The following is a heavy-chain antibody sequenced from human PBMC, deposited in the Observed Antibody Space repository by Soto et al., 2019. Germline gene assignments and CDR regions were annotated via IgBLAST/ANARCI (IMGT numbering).Heavy chain of an antibody. CDR1: GFTFSSYA. Sequence: GGSLRLSCAASGFTFSSYAMHWVRQAPGKGLEYVSAISSNGGSTYYANSVKGRFTISRDNSKNTLYLKMGSLRAEDMAVYYCARGATYYDFWSGYPNYYFDYWGQGTLVTVSS. CDR3: ARGATYYDFWSGYPNYYFDY. J-gene: IGHJ4*02. D-gene: IGHD3-3*01. V-gene: IGHV3-64*01. CDR2: ISSNGGST.